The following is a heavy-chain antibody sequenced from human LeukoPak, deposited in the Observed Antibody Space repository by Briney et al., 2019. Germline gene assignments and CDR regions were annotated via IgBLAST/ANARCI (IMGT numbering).Heavy chain of an antibody. CDR1: GFTFSRYW. CDR3: ANFGAEEIGGGL. V-gene: IGHV3-74*01. D-gene: IGHD3-3*01. J-gene: IGHJ4*02. CDR2: INSDVSRT. Sequence: PGGSLRLSCAASGFTFSRYWMHWVRQGPGKGLVWVSRINSDVSRTTYADSVKGRFTISRDNPKNTLYLQMNSLRAEDTALYYCANFGAEEIGGGLWGQGTLVTVSS.